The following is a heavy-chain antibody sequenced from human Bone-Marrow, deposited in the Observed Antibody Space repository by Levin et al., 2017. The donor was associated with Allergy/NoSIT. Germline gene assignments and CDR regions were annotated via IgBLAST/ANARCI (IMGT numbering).Heavy chain of an antibody. D-gene: IGHD3-10*01. V-gene: IGHV3-23*01. CDR1: GFTFSDYA. Sequence: PGGSLRLSFAASGFTFSDYAMSWVRQAPGKGLEWVSALSGTGSNTYYANSVKGRFTISSDNSQNILYLQMDSLRVEDTALYYCARGMEDPGWALVRYWGQGTRVTVSS. CDR2: LSGTGSNT. CDR3: ARGMEDPGWALVRY. J-gene: IGHJ4*02.